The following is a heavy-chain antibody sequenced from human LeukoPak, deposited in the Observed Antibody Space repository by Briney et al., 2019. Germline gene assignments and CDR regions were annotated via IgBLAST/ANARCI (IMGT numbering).Heavy chain of an antibody. J-gene: IGHJ4*02. Sequence: PGGSLRLSCAASGFTFSSYAMSWVRQAPGNGLEWVSSISGSSSYIYYADSVKGRFTISRDNAKNSLYLQMNSLRAEDTAVYYCARSLATGGYSYGYITDWGQGTLVTVSS. CDR2: ISGSSSYI. CDR3: ARSLATGGYSYGYITD. CDR1: GFTFSSYA. D-gene: IGHD5-18*01. V-gene: IGHV3-21*01.